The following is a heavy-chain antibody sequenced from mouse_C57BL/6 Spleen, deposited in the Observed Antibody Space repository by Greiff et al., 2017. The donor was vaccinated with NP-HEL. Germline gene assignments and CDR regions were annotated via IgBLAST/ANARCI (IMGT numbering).Heavy chain of an antibody. CDR3: AGLTVSWFAY. D-gene: IGHD2-13*01. Sequence: QVQLQQSGAELVKPGASVKISCKASGYAFSSYWMNWVKQRPGKGLEWIGQIYPGDGDTNYNGKLKGKATMTADKSSSTAYMQLSSLTSEDSAVEFCAGLTVSWFAYWGQGTLVTVSA. J-gene: IGHJ3*01. CDR1: GYAFSSYW. V-gene: IGHV1-80*01. CDR2: IYPGDGDT.